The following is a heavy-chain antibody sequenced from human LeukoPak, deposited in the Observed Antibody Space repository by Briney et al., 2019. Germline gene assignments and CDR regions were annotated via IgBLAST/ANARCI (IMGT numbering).Heavy chain of an antibody. CDR2: IYYSGRT. CDR3: VRSIAVGGLV. D-gene: IGHD6-19*01. CDR1: GFTFSSYE. Sequence: PGGSLRLSCAASGFTFSSYEMSWVRQPPGKGLEWIGTIYYSGRTDYNPSLKSRVTISVDTPKNQFSLKLTSVTAADTAVYYCVRSIAVGGLVWGQGTTVTVSS. J-gene: IGHJ6*02. V-gene: IGHV4-39*01.